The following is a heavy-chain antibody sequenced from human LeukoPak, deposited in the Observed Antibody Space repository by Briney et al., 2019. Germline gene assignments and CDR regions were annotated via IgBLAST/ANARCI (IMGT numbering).Heavy chain of an antibody. CDR2: ISAYNGNT. J-gene: IGHJ3*02. V-gene: IGHV1-18*01. CDR3: ASLPFNYYDSSGYYIADAFDI. CDR1: GYTFTSYG. Sequence: GASVKVSCKASGYTFTSYGISWVRQAPGQGLEWMGWISAYNGNTNYAQKLQGRVTMTTDTSTSTAYMELRSLRSDDTAVYYCASLPFNYYDSSGYYIADAFDIWGQGTMVTVSS. D-gene: IGHD3-22*01.